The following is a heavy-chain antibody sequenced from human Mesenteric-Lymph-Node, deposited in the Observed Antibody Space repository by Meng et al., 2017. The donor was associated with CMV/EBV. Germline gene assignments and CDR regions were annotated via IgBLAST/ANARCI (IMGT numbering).Heavy chain of an antibody. CDR3: ARESSRAVMDV. D-gene: IGHD6-19*01. Sequence: LRLSCTVSGYSISSGYYWGWIRQLPGKGLEWIGYIYYSGIAYYNPSLKSRVTFSVDTSRSQYSLELTSVTAADTAVYYCARESSRAVMDVWGQGTTVTVSS. J-gene: IGHJ6*02. CDR1: GYSISSGYY. CDR2: IYYSGIA. V-gene: IGHV4-31*03.